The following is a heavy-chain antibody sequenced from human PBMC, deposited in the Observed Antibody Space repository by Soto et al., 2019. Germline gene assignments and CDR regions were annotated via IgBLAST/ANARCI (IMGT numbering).Heavy chain of an antibody. CDR2: ISYDGSNK. Sequence: QVQLVESGGGVVQPGRSLRLSCAATGFTFSNYAMHWVRQAPGKGLEWVAVISYDGSNKYYADSVKGRFTISRDNSKNTLYLQMNSLRAEDTAAYHCARGRFGEFSARSYFFDYWGQGTLVTVSS. D-gene: IGHD3-10*01. J-gene: IGHJ4*02. V-gene: IGHV3-30-3*01. CDR1: GFTFSNYA. CDR3: ARGRFGEFSARSYFFDY.